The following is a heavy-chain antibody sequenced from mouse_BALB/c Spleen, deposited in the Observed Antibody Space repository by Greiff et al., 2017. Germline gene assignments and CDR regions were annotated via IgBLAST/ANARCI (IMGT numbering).Heavy chain of an antibody. V-gene: IGHV1S22*01. D-gene: IGHD1-1*01. CDR2: IYPGSGST. Sequence: LQQPGSELVRPGASVKLSCKASGYTFTSYWMHWVKQRHGQGLEWIGNIYPGSGSTNYDEKFKSKGTLTVDTSSSTAYMHLSSLTSEDSAVYYCTRNYGSSFFDYWGQGTTLTVSS. CDR1: GYTFTSYW. CDR3: TRNYGSSFFDY. J-gene: IGHJ2*01.